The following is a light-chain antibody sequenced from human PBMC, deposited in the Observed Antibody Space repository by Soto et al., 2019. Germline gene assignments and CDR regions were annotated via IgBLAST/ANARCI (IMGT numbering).Light chain of an antibody. J-gene: IGKJ1*01. CDR3: QQYHTYWT. CDR2: RAS. CDR1: QTVSTW. V-gene: IGKV1-5*03. Sequence: DIQMTQSPSTLSASVGDRITITCRASQTVSTWLAWYQQKPGKAPKLLIYRASSLESGVPSRISGSGSGTEFTLTISSLQPDDFATYYCQQYHTYWTFGQGTQVEIK.